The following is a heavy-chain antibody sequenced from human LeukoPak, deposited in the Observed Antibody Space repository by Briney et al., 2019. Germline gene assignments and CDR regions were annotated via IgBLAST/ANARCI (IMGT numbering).Heavy chain of an antibody. V-gene: IGHV4-59*01. CDR2: IYYSGST. D-gene: IGHD2-2*01. Sequence: SETLSLTCAVYGGSFSSYYWSWIRQPPGKGLEWIGYIYYSGSTNYNPSLKSRVTISVDTSKNQFSLKLSSVTAADTAVYYCARDDXEYLDPWGQGTLVTVSS. CDR3: ARDDXEYLDP. J-gene: IGHJ5*02. CDR1: GGSFSSYY.